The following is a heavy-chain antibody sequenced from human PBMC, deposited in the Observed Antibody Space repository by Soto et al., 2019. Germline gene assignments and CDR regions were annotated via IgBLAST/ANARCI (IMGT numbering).Heavy chain of an antibody. V-gene: IGHV3-48*01. D-gene: IGHD2-15*01. CDR2: ISSSSSTI. J-gene: IGHJ4*02. CDR3: ARDKGRSPLDY. CDR1: GFTFSSYS. Sequence: PGGSLRLSCAASGFTFSSYSMNWVRQAPGKGLEWVSYISSSSSTIYYADSVKGRFTISRDNAKNSQNQQMNSLIAEDTAVYYCARDKGRSPLDYWGQGTLVTVSS.